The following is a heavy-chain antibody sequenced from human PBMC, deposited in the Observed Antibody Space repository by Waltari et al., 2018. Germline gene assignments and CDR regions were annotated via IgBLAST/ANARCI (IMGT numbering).Heavy chain of an antibody. CDR1: GFAFSRYD. CDR3: EIYTGYGMDV. V-gene: IGHV3-13*01. D-gene: IGHD5-12*01. J-gene: IGHJ6*02. CDR2: IYTTDDT. Sequence: EMQLVESGGGLVQPVGSLRLSCAASGFAFSRYDMYWVRQAAGKGLECDSSIYTTDDTYCPGSVKGRFTISRENAKNSLDLKMNNLRPGDTGVYCCEIYTGYGMDVWGQGSTVTVSS.